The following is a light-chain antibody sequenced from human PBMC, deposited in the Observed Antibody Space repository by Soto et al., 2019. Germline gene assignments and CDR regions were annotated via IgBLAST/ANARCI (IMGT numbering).Light chain of an antibody. CDR1: QSISSW. V-gene: IGKV1-5*03. CDR3: QQYNIYPSP. CDR2: KAS. J-gene: IGKJ1*01. Sequence: DIQMTQSPSTLSASVGDRVTITCRASQSISSWLAWYQQKPGKAPKLLIYKASSLESGVPSRFSGTGSGTEFTLTISSLQPDDFATYYCQQYNIYPSPFGQGTKVEIK.